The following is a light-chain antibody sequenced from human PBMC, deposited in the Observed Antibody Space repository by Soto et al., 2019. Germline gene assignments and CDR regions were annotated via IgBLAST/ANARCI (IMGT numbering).Light chain of an antibody. J-gene: IGKJ1*01. Sequence: DSQMTQSPSSLSTSVGDRVTITCRASQSISSYLNWYQQKPGKAPKLLICSASSLQSGVPSRFSGSGSGTDFTLTISSLQPEDFATYYCQQSYSTPPTFGQGTKVDIK. V-gene: IGKV1-39*01. CDR1: QSISSY. CDR3: QQSYSTPPT. CDR2: SAS.